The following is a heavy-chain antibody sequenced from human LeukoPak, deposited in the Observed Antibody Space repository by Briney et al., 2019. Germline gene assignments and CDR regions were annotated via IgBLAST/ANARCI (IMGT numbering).Heavy chain of an antibody. D-gene: IGHD2-2*01. Sequence: GGSLRLSCAASGFTFSSYSMNWVRQAPGMGLEWVSIIYSDGTTYYVDSVKGRFTISRDNSKNTLYPQMNSLRAEDTAVYYCARWFCSSTSCYYDYWGQGTLVTVSS. CDR3: ARWFCSSTSCYYDY. CDR2: IYSDGTT. J-gene: IGHJ4*02. V-gene: IGHV3-53*01. CDR1: GFTFSSYS.